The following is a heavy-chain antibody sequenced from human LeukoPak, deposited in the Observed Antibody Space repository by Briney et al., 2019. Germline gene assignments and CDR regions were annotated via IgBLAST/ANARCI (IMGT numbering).Heavy chain of an antibody. Sequence: GGSLRLSCAASGFTFSSYAMSWVRQAPGKGLEWVSTISGQGDSTYYADSVKGRFTISRDNSKNTLYLQMNSLRAEDTAVYYCARDVWPVADTPHDYWGQGTLVTVSS. V-gene: IGHV3-23*01. CDR2: ISGQGDST. CDR3: ARDVWPVADTPHDY. J-gene: IGHJ4*02. CDR1: GFTFSSYA. D-gene: IGHD6-19*01.